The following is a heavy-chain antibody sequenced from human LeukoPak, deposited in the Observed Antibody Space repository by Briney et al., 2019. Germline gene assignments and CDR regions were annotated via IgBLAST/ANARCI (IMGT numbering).Heavy chain of an antibody. CDR1: GYTFTSYD. CDR3: ARLREYDSSGYYYGY. D-gene: IGHD3-22*01. J-gene: IGHJ4*02. CDR2: MNPNSGNT. V-gene: IGHV1-8*01. Sequence: GASVKVSCKASGYTFTSYDINWVRQATGQGLEWMGWMNPNSGNTGYAQKFQGGVTMTRNTSISTAYMELSSLRSEDTAVYYCARLREYDSSGYYYGYWGQGTLVTVSS.